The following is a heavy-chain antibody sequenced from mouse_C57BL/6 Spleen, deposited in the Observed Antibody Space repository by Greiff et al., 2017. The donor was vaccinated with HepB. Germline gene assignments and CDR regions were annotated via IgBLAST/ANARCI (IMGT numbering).Heavy chain of an antibody. V-gene: IGHV2-9-1*01. CDR3: ARVPGWDVRGFDY. CDR1: GFSLTSYA. D-gene: IGHD4-1*01. Sequence: QVQLQQSGPGLVAPSQSLSITCTVSGFSLTSYAISWVRQPPGKGLEWLGVIWTGGGTNYNSALKSRLSISKDNSKSQVFLKMNSLQTDDTARYYCARVPGWDVRGFDYWGQGTTLTVSS. CDR2: IWTGGGT. J-gene: IGHJ2*01.